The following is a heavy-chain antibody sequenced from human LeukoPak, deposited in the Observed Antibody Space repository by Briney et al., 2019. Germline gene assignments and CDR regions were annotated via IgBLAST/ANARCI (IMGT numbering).Heavy chain of an antibody. CDR1: GFSFTTHA. D-gene: IGHD1-1*01. Sequence: PGGSPRLSCVASGFSFTTHAMGWVRQAPGKGLEWVSHISGSGGSTKYSGSVKGRFTISRGNSKNTLYLQMNSLRAEDSAEYYCAKSLLTTATGTGRAFDIWGQGTMVTVSA. V-gene: IGHV3-23*01. CDR3: AKSLLTTATGTGRAFDI. J-gene: IGHJ3*02. CDR2: ISGSGGST.